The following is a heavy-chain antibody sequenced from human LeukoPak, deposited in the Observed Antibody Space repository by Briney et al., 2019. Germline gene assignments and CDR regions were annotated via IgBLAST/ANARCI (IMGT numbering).Heavy chain of an antibody. D-gene: IGHD3-22*01. Sequence: KPSETLSLTCTVSGGSTSSSTYYWDWIRQPPGKGLEWIGNIYDSGSTHYNPSLESRVTISVDTSKNQFSLKLSSVTAADTAVYYCARRPLDSSGYSLGDYWGQGMLVTVTS. CDR2: IYDSGST. CDR3: ARRPLDSSGYSLGDY. J-gene: IGHJ4*02. CDR1: GGSTSSSTYY. V-gene: IGHV4-39*01.